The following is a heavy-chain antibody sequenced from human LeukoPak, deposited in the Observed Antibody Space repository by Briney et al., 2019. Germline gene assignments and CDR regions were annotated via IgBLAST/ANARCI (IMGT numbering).Heavy chain of an antibody. CDR2: ISAYNGNT. Sequence: EASVKVSCKASGYTFTSYGISWVRQAPGQGLEWMGWISAYNGNTNYAQKLQGRVTMTTDTSTSTAYMELRSLRSDDTAVYYCARDPPIVVVPAARLSSYYYYMDVWAKGPRSPSP. V-gene: IGHV1-18*01. D-gene: IGHD2-2*01. J-gene: IGHJ6*03. CDR3: ARDPPIVVVPAARLSSYYYYMDV. CDR1: GYTFTSYG.